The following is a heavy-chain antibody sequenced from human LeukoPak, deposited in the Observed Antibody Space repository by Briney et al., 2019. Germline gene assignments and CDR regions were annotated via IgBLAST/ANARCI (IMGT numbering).Heavy chain of an antibody. CDR2: IYPGDSDT. CDR3: ARLITMVRGESYYFDY. V-gene: IGHV5-51*01. CDR1: GYSFTSYW. D-gene: IGHD3-10*01. Sequence: GESLKISCKGSGYSFTSYWIGWVRQMPGKGLEWMGIIYPGDSDTRYSPSFQGQVTISADKSISTAYLQWSSLKASDTAMYYCARLITMVRGESYYFDYWGQGTLVTVSS. J-gene: IGHJ4*02.